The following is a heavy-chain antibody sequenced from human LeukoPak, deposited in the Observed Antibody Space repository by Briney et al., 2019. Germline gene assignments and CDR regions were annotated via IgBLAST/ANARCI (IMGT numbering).Heavy chain of an antibody. CDR2: ISYDGSNK. Sequence: PGRSLRLSCAASRFTFSSYGMHWVRQAPGKGLEWVAVISYDGSNKYYADSVKGRFTISRDNSKNTLYLQMNSLRAEDTAVYYCAKGRASFSSDYYYYGMDVWGQGTTVTVSS. V-gene: IGHV3-30*18. CDR1: RFTFSSYG. D-gene: IGHD6-6*01. J-gene: IGHJ6*02. CDR3: AKGRASFSSDYYYYGMDV.